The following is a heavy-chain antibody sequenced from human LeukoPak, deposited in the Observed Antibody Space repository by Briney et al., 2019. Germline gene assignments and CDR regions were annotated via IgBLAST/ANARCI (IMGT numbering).Heavy chain of an antibody. J-gene: IGHJ6*02. V-gene: IGHV1-69*13. CDR2: IIPIFGTA. Sequence: SVKVSCKASGGTFSSYAISWVRQAPGQGLEWMGGIIPIFGTADYAQKFQGRVTITADESTSTAYMELSSLRSEDTAVYYCARDWELRTLVDYYYYYGMDVWGQGTTVTVSS. CDR1: GGTFSSYA. D-gene: IGHD1-26*01. CDR3: ARDWELRTLVDYYYYYGMDV.